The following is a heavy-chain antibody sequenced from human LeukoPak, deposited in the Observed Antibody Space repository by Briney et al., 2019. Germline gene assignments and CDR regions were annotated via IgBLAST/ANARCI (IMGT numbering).Heavy chain of an antibody. D-gene: IGHD6-13*01. CDR1: GYTFTDYY. V-gene: IGHV1-2*02. J-gene: IGHJ4*02. CDR2: VNPNSGGT. CDR3: SRRMAAPGSSRFDY. Sequence: GASVKVSCKASGYTFTDYYIHWVRQAPGQGLEWMGWVNPNSGGTTFAPKFQGRVTMTRDTSVSTAYMELSRLRSDDTAVYFCSRRMAAPGSSRFDYWGQGTLVTVPS.